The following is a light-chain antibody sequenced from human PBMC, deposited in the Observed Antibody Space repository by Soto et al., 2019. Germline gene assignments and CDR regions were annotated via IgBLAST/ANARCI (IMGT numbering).Light chain of an antibody. V-gene: IGKV1-5*01. CDR3: QQYKIYSQT. CDR1: QSITNW. Sequence: DIQMTQTPSTLSASVGDRVTITCRASQSITNWVAWYQQKVGRAPKLLLNDASTLETGVPSRFSGSGSGTEFTLTISSLQPDDFATYYCQQYKIYSQTFGQGTKVDIK. CDR2: DAS. J-gene: IGKJ1*01.